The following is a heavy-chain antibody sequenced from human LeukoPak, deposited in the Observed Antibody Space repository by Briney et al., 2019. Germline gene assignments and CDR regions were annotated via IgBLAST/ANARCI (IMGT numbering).Heavy chain of an antibody. CDR1: GYTFTSYY. CDR2: INPSGGST. CDR3: ARVAMIVVVPAVPYGMDV. D-gene: IGHD2-2*01. Sequence: ASVTVSCKASGYTFTSYYMHWVRQAPGQGLEWMGLINPSGGSTSYAQKFQGRVTMTRDTSTSTVYMELSSLRSEDTAVYYCARVAMIVVVPAVPYGMDVWGQGTTVTVSS. J-gene: IGHJ6*02. V-gene: IGHV1-46*01.